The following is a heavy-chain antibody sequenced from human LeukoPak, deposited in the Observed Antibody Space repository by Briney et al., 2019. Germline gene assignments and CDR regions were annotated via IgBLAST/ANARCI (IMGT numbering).Heavy chain of an antibody. CDR3: ARTKLYCSGGSCYSSLDY. Sequence: KPSETLSLTCTVSGGSISNYYWSWIRQPPGKGLEWIGYISYSGSTISNPSLKSRVTISVDTSKNQFSLKLTSVTAADTALYYRARTKLYCSGGSCYSSLDYWGQGTLVTVSS. D-gene: IGHD2-15*01. CDR1: GGSISNYY. CDR2: ISYSGST. V-gene: IGHV4-59*01. J-gene: IGHJ4*02.